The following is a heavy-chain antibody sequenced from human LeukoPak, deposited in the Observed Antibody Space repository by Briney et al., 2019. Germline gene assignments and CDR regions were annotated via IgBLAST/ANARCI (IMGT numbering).Heavy chain of an antibody. J-gene: IGHJ4*02. V-gene: IGHV3-48*03. D-gene: IGHD6-19*01. CDR2: ISTSGNTR. CDR3: TIDLMTGFSSGWHFGY. Sequence: PGGSLRLSCAASGFAFSSYEMNWVRQAPGKGLEWVSYISTSGNTRYYADSVKGRFTISRDNAKNSLYLQMNSLRVEDTAVYYCTIDLMTGFSSGWHFGYWGQGTLVTVSS. CDR1: GFAFSSYE.